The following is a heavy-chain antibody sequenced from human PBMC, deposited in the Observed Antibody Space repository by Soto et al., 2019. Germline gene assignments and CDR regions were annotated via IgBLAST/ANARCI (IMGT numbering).Heavy chain of an antibody. D-gene: IGHD5-18*01. J-gene: IGHJ4*02. CDR2: ILFSGAT. CDR1: GGSVNNYY. Sequence: SETLSLTCTVSGGSVNNYYWSWIRQPPGKGLEWVAYILFSGATSYNPSLKSRVSASVDTSKNQVYLHLNSVTAADTAVYYCARRYGSCFDYWGQGTLVTVSS. V-gene: IGHV4-59*08. CDR3: ARRYGSCFDY.